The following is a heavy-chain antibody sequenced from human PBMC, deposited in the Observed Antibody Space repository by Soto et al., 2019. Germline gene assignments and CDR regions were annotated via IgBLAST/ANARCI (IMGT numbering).Heavy chain of an antibody. V-gene: IGHV4-34*01. CDR2: INHSGST. CDR3: ARANYYGLGRYYFLFDY. D-gene: IGHD3-10*01. CDR1: GGSFSGYY. Sequence: PSETLSLTXAVYGGSFSGYYWSWIRQPPGKGLEWIGEINHSGSTNYNPSLKSRVTISVDTSKNQFSLKLSSVTAADTAVYYCARANYYGLGRYYFLFDYWGHGTLVTVSS. J-gene: IGHJ4*01.